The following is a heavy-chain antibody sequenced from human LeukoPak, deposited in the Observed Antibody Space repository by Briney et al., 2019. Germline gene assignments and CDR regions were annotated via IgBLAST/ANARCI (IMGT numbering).Heavy chain of an antibody. Sequence: GGSLRLSCAASGFTFSTYAMHWVRQAPDKGLEGVAVISDGGSDKFYADSVRGRFAISRDNSENTLSLQMSSLRAEDTAVYYYARGISSGIVVTAIAYWGQGTLVTVSS. CDR3: ARGISSGIVVTAIAY. V-gene: IGHV3-30*09. J-gene: IGHJ4*02. CDR2: ISDGGSDK. D-gene: IGHD2-21*02. CDR1: GFTFSTYA.